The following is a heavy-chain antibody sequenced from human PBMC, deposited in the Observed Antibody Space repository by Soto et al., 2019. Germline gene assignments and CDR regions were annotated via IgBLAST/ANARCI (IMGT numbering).Heavy chain of an antibody. Sequence: GGSLRLSCAASGFTFSSYAMHWVRQAPGKGLEWVAVISYDGSNKYYADSVKGRFTISRDNSKNTLYLQMNSLRAEDTAVYYCARDRRGYCTNGVCLGSAFDIWGQGTMVTVSS. J-gene: IGHJ3*02. CDR1: GFTFSSYA. V-gene: IGHV3-30-3*01. CDR3: ARDRRGYCTNGVCLGSAFDI. D-gene: IGHD2-8*01. CDR2: ISYDGSNK.